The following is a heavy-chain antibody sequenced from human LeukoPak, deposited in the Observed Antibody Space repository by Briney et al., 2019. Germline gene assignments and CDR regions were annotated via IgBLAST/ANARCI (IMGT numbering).Heavy chain of an antibody. CDR3: ARVGIGKYYYYYGMDV. J-gene: IGHJ6*02. D-gene: IGHD1-26*01. CDR2: ISYDGSNK. CDR1: GFTFSSYA. Sequence: TGGSLRLSCAASGFTFSSYAMHWVRQAPGKGLEWVAVISYDGSNKYYADSVKGRFTISRDNSKNTLYLQMNSLRAEDTAVYYCARVGIGKYYYYYGMDVWGQGTTVTVSS. V-gene: IGHV3-30-3*01.